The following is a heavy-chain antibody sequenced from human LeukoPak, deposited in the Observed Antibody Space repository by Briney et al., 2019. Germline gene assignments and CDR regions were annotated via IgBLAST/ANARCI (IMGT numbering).Heavy chain of an antibody. Sequence: GGSLRLSCAAPGFSFSEYWMSWVRQAPGKGLEWVANIKPDGSETYYLASVRGRFSISRDNAKNSLYLEMNSLRAEDTAMYYCARHPLIMAGDGDFDYWGQGTLVTVSS. D-gene: IGHD4/OR15-4a*01. CDR2: IKPDGSET. J-gene: IGHJ4*02. CDR1: GFSFSEYW. V-gene: IGHV3-7*01. CDR3: ARHPLIMAGDGDFDY.